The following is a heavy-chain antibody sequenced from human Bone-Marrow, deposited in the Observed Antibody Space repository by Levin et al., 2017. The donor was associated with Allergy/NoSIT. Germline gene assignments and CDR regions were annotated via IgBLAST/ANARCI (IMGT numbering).Heavy chain of an antibody. D-gene: IGHD3-22*01. CDR2: IYYSGST. CDR3: ARGPYYYDSSGPALVPNAFDI. Sequence: SQTLSLTCTVSGGSISSYYWSWIRQPPGKGPEWIGYIYYSGSTNYNPSLKSRVTISVDTSKNQFSLKLSSVTAADTAVYYCARGPYYYDSSGPALVPNAFDIWGQGTMVTVSS. J-gene: IGHJ3*02. CDR1: GGSISSYY. V-gene: IGHV4-59*01.